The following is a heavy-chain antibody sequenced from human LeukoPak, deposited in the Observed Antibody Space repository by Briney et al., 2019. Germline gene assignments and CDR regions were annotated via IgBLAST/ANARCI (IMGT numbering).Heavy chain of an antibody. Sequence: ASVKVSCKASGYTFTSYYMHWVRQAPGQGLEWMGWINPNSGGTNYAQKFQGRVTMTRDTSISTAYMELSRLRSDDTAVYYCARDRKGIAVAHYYYYYMDVWGKGTTVTISS. CDR1: GYTFTSYY. V-gene: IGHV1-2*02. CDR2: INPNSGGT. D-gene: IGHD6-19*01. CDR3: ARDRKGIAVAHYYYYYMDV. J-gene: IGHJ6*03.